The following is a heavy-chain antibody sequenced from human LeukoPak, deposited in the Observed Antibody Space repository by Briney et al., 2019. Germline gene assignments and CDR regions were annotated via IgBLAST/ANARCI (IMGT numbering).Heavy chain of an antibody. J-gene: IGHJ5*02. Sequence: SETLSLTCTVSGGSISSSSYYWGWIRQPPGKGLEWIGEINHSGSTNYNPSLKSRVTISVDTSKNQFSLKLSSVTAADTAVYYCASGPYDFWSGYYTNWFDPWGQGTLVTVSS. D-gene: IGHD3-3*01. CDR3: ASGPYDFWSGYYTNWFDP. CDR2: INHSGST. V-gene: IGHV4-39*07. CDR1: GGSISSSSYY.